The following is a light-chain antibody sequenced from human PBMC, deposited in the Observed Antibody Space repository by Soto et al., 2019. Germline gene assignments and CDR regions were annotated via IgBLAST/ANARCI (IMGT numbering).Light chain of an antibody. CDR2: EVS. Sequence: QSVLTQPPSVSGAPGQRVTISCTGSYSNIGAGYEVHWYQQVPGTAPKLIIYEVSNRPSGVSSRFSGSKSGNTASLTISGLQADDEADYHCSSYTSTSTRVFGGGTKLTVL. J-gene: IGLJ2*01. CDR3: SSYTSTSTRV. CDR1: YSNIGAGYE. V-gene: IGLV1-40*01.